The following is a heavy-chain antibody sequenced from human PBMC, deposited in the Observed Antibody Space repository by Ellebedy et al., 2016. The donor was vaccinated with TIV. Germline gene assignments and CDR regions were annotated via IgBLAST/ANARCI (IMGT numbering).Heavy chain of an antibody. D-gene: IGHD4-17*01. V-gene: IGHV4-59*12. CDR1: GGSISGYY. J-gene: IGHJ2*01. Sequence: SETLSLXCSVSGGSISGYYWSWIRQPPGKGLEWIGCIHHSGHTKSNPFLSSRVTMSLDTSENQLSLKLSSGTAADTAVYYCASHLRPLGYFDHWGRGILVAVSS. CDR3: ASHLRPLGYFDH. CDR2: IHHSGHT.